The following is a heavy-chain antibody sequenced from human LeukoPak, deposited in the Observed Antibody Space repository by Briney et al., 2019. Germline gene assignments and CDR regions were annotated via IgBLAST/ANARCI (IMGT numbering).Heavy chain of an antibody. V-gene: IGHV4-34*01. Sequence: PSETLSLTCAVYGGSFSGYYWSWIRQPPGKGLEWIGEINHSGSTNYNPSLKSRVTISVDTSKNQFSLKLSSVTAADTAVYYCARRSGTVTTWDYYYGMDVWGQGTTVTVSS. CDR2: INHSGST. CDR1: GGSFSGYY. J-gene: IGHJ6*02. CDR3: ARRSGTVTTWDYYYGMDV. D-gene: IGHD4-17*01.